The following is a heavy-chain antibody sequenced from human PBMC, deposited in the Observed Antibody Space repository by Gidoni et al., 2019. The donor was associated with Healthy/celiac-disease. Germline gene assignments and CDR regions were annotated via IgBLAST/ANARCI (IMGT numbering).Heavy chain of an antibody. Sequence: QVQLQQWGAGLLKPSETLSLTCAAYGGSFSVYYWSWIRQPPGKGLEWIGEINHSGSTNYNPSLKSRVTISVDTSKNQFSLKLSSVTAADTAVYYCARGRRQAGRNWFDPWGQGTLVTVSS. CDR3: ARGRRQAGRNWFDP. J-gene: IGHJ5*02. D-gene: IGHD5-12*01. CDR2: INHSGST. CDR1: GGSFSVYY. V-gene: IGHV4-34*01.